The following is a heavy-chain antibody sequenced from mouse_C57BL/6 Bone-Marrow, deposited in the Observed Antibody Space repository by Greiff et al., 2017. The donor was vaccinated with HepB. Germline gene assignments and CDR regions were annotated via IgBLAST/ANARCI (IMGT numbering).Heavy chain of an antibody. CDR3: ENRDGGYPAWFAY. D-gene: IGHD2-3*01. Sequence: QVQLQQSGAELVRPGTSVKLSCKASGYTFTSYWMPWVKQRPGQGLEWIGVIDPSDSYTNYNHKFKGKATLTVDTTSSTAYMQLSSLTSEDSAVYDWENRDGGYPAWFAYWGQGTLVTVSA. V-gene: IGHV1-59*01. CDR1: GYTFTSYW. J-gene: IGHJ3*01. CDR2: IDPSDSYT.